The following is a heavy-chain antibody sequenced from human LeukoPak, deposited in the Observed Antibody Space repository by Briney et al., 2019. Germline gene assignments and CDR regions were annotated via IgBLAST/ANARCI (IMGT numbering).Heavy chain of an antibody. CDR3: ARRYCSSFACFSPLDY. CDR2: IYPSDSTT. J-gene: IGHJ4*02. CDR1: GYTYTNYW. D-gene: IGHD2-2*01. V-gene: IGHV5-51*01. Sequence: GDSLKISCKGSGYTYTNYWIGWVRQMPGKGLEWMGTIYPSDSTTRYSPSFQGQVTISADKSFSTAYLQWSSLKASDTGMYYCARRYCSSFACFSPLDYWGQGTLVTVSS.